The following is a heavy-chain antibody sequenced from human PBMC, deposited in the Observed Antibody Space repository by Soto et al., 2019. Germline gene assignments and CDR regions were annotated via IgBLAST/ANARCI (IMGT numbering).Heavy chain of an antibody. CDR1: GFTFSSYG. D-gene: IGHD5-12*01. J-gene: IGHJ4*01. Sequence: PGGSLRLSCAASGFTFSSYGMHWVRQAPGKGLEWVAVIWYDGSNKYYADSVKGRFTISRDNSKNTLYLQMHSLRVEDSAVYFCVKASDGAWPYYFDSWGQGTLVTVSS. CDR2: IWYDGSNK. CDR3: VKASDGAWPYYFDS. V-gene: IGHV3-33*06.